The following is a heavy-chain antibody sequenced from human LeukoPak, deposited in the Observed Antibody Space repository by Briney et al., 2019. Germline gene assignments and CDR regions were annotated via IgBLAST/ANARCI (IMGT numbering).Heavy chain of an antibody. J-gene: IGHJ5*02. Sequence: PSETLSLTCTVSGGSISSSSYYWGWIRQPPGKGLEWIGSIYYSGSTNYNPSLKSRVTISVDTSKNQFSLKLSSVTAADTAVYYCARIRGVLLWFGEQNNWFDPWGQGTLVTVSS. D-gene: IGHD3-10*01. CDR3: ARIRGVLLWFGEQNNWFDP. V-gene: IGHV4-39*01. CDR2: IYYSGST. CDR1: GGSISSSSYY.